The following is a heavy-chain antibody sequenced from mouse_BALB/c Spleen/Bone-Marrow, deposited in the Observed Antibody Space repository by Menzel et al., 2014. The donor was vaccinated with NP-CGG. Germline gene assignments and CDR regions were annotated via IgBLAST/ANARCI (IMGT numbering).Heavy chain of an antibody. J-gene: IGHJ3*01. D-gene: IGHD2-4*01. CDR2: INPDSSTI. CDR3: ARPPIYYDYAWFAY. CDR1: GFDFSRYW. V-gene: IGHV4-1*02. Sequence: DVKLVESGGGLVQPGGSLKLSCAASGFDFSRYWMSWVRQAPGKGLEWIGEINPDSSTINYTPSLKDKFIISRDNAKNTLYLQMSRVRSEDTALYYCARPPIYYDYAWFAYWGQGTLVTVSA.